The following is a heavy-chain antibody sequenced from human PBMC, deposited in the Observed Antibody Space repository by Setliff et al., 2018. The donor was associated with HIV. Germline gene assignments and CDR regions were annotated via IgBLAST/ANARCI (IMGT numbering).Heavy chain of an antibody. Sequence: PGGSLRLSCAASGSTFSSCSMNWVRQAPGKGLEWVSSISSRGSTIYYADSVKGRFTISRDNSKNTLYLQMNSLRAEDTALYYCARGAPIAVASAFDIWGQGTMVTVSS. CDR2: ISSRGSTI. J-gene: IGHJ3*02. V-gene: IGHV3-21*04. CDR3: ARGAPIAVASAFDI. CDR1: GSTFSSCS. D-gene: IGHD6-19*01.